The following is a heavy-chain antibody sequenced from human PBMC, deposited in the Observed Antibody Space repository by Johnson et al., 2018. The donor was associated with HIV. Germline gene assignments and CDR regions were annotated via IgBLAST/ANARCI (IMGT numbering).Heavy chain of an antibody. CDR1: GFTFSDAW. Sequence: VQLVESGGGLVKPGGSLRLSCAASGFTFSDAWMSWVRQAPGKGLEWVGLIKSKTDGGTTDYAAPVKGRFTISSDDSKNTLYLQMNSLKTEDTAVYYCTTATPVGRGAFDIWGQGTMVTVSS. D-gene: IGHD1-26*01. CDR3: TTATPVGRGAFDI. V-gene: IGHV3-15*01. CDR2: IKSKTDGGTT. J-gene: IGHJ3*02.